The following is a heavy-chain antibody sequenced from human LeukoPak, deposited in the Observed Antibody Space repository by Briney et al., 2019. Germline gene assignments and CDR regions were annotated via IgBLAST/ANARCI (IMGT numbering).Heavy chain of an antibody. CDR3: ASPRRYCSSTSCYTGAFDI. V-gene: IGHV4-38-2*01. CDR2: IYHSGST. J-gene: IGHJ3*02. Sequence: PSETLSLTCAVSGYSISSGYYWGWIRQPPGKGLEWIGSIYHSGSTYYNPSLKIRVTISVDTSKNQFSLKLSSVTAADTAVYYCASPRRYCSSTSCYTGAFDIWGQGTMVTVSS. CDR1: GYSISSGYY. D-gene: IGHD2-2*02.